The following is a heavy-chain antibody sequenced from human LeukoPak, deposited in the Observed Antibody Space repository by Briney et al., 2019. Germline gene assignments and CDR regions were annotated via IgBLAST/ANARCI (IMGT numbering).Heavy chain of an antibody. CDR2: IYYSGNT. D-gene: IGHD3-22*01. V-gene: IGHV4-39*02. J-gene: IGHJ3*02. CDR1: GGSISSGPYY. Sequence: SETLSLTCTVSGGSISSGPYYWGWIRQPPGKGLEWIGTIYYSGNTNYTSSLKSRVTISVDTSNNQFSLKLSSGTAADTAVYYCARDGEAHYYESSGYYGAAFDIWGQGTMVTVSS. CDR3: ARDGEAHYYESSGYYGAAFDI.